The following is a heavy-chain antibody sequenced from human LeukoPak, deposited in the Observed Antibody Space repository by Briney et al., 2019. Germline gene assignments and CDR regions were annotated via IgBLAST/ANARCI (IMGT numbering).Heavy chain of an antibody. Sequence: GGSLRLSCVASGFTFSNVWMSWVRQAPGKGLEWVGRIKSKTDAGTTDYAAPVKGRFTVSRDDAQNTVYLQMNSLKTEDTAVYYCTTAPHYYDRSGYHWGQGTQVIVSS. CDR1: GFTFSNVW. J-gene: IGHJ4*02. V-gene: IGHV3-15*01. CDR3: TTAPHYYDRSGYH. D-gene: IGHD3-22*01. CDR2: IKSKTDAGTT.